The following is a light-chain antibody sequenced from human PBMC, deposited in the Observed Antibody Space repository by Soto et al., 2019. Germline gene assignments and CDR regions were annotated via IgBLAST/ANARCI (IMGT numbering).Light chain of an antibody. J-gene: IGLJ2*01. V-gene: IGLV6-57*04. CDR3: QSYDTSTPVV. Sequence: NFMLTQPHSVSGSPGKTVTISCTRSSGNIASSSVQWYQQRPGSPPTTIIYEDRQRPSGVPDRFSGSIDASSNSASLTISGLKTEDEADDDCQSYDTSTPVVFGGGTKLTV. CDR2: EDR. CDR1: SGNIASSS.